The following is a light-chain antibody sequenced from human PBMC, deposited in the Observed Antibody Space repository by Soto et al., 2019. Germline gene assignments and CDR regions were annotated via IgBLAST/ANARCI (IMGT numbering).Light chain of an antibody. V-gene: IGKV1-9*01. CDR1: QGISSY. CDR3: LQDYSWPWT. CDR2: DAS. J-gene: IGKJ1*01. Sequence: IQLTQSPSSLSASVGDRVTITCRASQGISSYLGWYQQKPGKAPNLLIYDASTLHSGVPSRFSGGGSGTDFTLTISSLQPEDFATYFCLQDYSWPWTFGQGTKVDIK.